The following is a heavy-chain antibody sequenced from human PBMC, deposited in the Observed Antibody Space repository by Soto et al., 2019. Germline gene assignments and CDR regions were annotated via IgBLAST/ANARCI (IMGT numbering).Heavy chain of an antibody. D-gene: IGHD6-13*01. CDR1: GGSISSGDYY. J-gene: IGHJ6*02. V-gene: IGHV4-30-4*01. Sequence: QVQLQESGPGLVKPSQTLSLTCTVSGGSISSGDYYWSWIRQPPGKGLEWIGYIYYSGSTYYNPSLNSRVTISVDTSKNQFSLKLSSVTAAATAVYYCARGSSWYLSYYYGMDVWGQGTTVTVSS. CDR2: IYYSGST. CDR3: ARGSSWYLSYYYGMDV.